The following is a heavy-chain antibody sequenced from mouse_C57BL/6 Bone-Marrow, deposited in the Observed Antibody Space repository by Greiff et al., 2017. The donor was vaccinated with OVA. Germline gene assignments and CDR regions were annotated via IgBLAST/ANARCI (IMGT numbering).Heavy chain of an antibody. CDR1: GFTFSSYG. CDR2: ISSGGSYT. V-gene: IGHV5-6*01. Sequence: EVKLMESGGDLVKPGGSLKLSCAASGFTFSSYGMSWVRQTPDKRLEWVATISSGGSYTYYPDSVKGRFTISRDNAKNTLYLQMSSLKSEDTAVYYCARHERYYFDYWGQGTTLTVSS. J-gene: IGHJ2*01. CDR3: ARHERYYFDY.